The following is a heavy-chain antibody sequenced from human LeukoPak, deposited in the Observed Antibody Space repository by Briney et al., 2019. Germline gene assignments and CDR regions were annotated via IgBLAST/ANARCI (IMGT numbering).Heavy chain of an antibody. D-gene: IGHD2-2*01. J-gene: IGHJ4*02. V-gene: IGHV4-61*02. CDR3: ARDLPGTSFFDY. Sequence: SETLSLTCTVSGGSISSGSYYWSWIRQPAGKGLEWIGRIYTSGSTNYNPSLKSRVTISVDTSKNQFSLKLSSVTAADTAVYYCARDLPGTSFFDYWGRGTLVTVSS. CDR2: IYTSGST. CDR1: GGSISSGSYY.